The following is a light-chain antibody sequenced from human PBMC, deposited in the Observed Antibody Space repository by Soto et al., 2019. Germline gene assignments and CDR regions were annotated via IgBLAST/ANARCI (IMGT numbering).Light chain of an antibody. CDR2: GAS. Sequence: IVLTQSPGTLSLSPGERATLSCRASQSVSSSYLAWYQQKPGQAPRLLIYGASSRATGIPDRFSGSGSGTDFTLTISRLEPEDFAVYYCQHYGGSPITFGQGTRLEIK. CDR3: QHYGGSPIT. J-gene: IGKJ5*01. V-gene: IGKV3-20*01. CDR1: QSVSSSY.